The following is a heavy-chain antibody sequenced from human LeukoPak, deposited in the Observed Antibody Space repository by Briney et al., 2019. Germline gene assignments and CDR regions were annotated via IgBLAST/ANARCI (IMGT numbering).Heavy chain of an antibody. J-gene: IGHJ5*02. CDR1: GFTFSSYW. CDR2: INSDGSST. D-gene: IGHD1-26*01. V-gene: IGHV3-74*01. Sequence: GGSLRLTCAASGFTFSSYWMHWVRQAPGKGLVWVSRINSDGSSTSYADSVKGRFTISRDNAKNTLYLQMNSLRAEDTAVYYCARSGSYEGWFDPWGQGTLVTVSS. CDR3: ARSGSYEGWFDP.